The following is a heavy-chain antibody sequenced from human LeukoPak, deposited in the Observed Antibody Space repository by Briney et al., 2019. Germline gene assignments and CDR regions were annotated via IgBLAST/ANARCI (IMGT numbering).Heavy chain of an antibody. CDR1: GFTFSSYA. Sequence: PGGSLRLSCAASGFTFSSYAMSWVRQAPGKGLEWVSAISGSGGSTYYADSVKGRFTISRDNAKNSLYLQMNSLRAEDTAVYYCARDSVVPPWGASHYDSSGYYYGMDVWGQGTTVTVSS. D-gene: IGHD3-22*01. CDR2: ISGSGGST. V-gene: IGHV3-23*01. J-gene: IGHJ6*02. CDR3: ARDSVVPPWGASHYDSSGYYYGMDV.